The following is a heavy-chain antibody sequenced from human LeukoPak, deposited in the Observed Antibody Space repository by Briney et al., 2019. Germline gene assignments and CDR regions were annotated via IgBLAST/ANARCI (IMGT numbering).Heavy chain of an antibody. CDR3: ARPYYDILTDYGMDV. J-gene: IGHJ6*02. V-gene: IGHV4-31*03. CDR2: IHYSGAT. CDR1: VGSVSSGAYY. D-gene: IGHD3-9*01. Sequence: PSETLSLTCTVSVGSVSSGAYYWSWIRQHPGRGLEWIGYIHYSGATYYNPSLKSRVTISTDPSRNQFSLKLSSVTAADTAVYYCARPYYDILTDYGMDVWGQGTTVTVSS.